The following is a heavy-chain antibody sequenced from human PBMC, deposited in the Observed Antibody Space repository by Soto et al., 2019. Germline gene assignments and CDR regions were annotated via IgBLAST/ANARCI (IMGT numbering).Heavy chain of an antibody. J-gene: IGHJ6*03. CDR1: GVSISSSSYY. D-gene: IGHD6-13*01. CDR3: ARYSSSWFPHGGYYYYYMDV. V-gene: IGHV4-39*01. Sequence: PSETLSLTCTVSGVSISSSSYYWGWIRQPPGKGLEWIGSIYYSGSTYYNPSLKSRVTISVDTSKNQFSLKLSSVTAADTAVYYCARYSSSWFPHGGYYYYYMDVWGKGTTVTVSS. CDR2: IYYSGST.